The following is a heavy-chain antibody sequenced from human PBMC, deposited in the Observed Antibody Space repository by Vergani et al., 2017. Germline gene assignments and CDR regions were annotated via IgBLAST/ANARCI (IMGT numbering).Heavy chain of an antibody. Sequence: QGQIGQSGTEVKKPGSSVKVSCRAPGGTFTGYYMHWVRQAPGQGLEWMGWINPNSGGTNYAQKFQGRVTMTRDTSISTAYMELSRLRSDDTAVYYCARGQWLPTLSFDYWGQGTLVTVSS. CDR1: GGTFTGYY. V-gene: IGHV1-2*02. J-gene: IGHJ4*02. CDR3: ARGQWLPTLSFDY. D-gene: IGHD6-19*01. CDR2: INPNSGGT.